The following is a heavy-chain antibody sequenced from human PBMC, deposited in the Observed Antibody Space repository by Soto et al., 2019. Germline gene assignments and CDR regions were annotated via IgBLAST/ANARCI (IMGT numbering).Heavy chain of an antibody. CDR2: IYYSGST. V-gene: IGHV4-39*07. Sequence: SETLSLTCTVSGGSISSSSYYWGWIRQPPGKGLEWIGSIYYSGSTYYNPSLKSRVTISVDKSKNQFSLKLSSVTAADTAVYYCARVRIYSGYDYRYYYYGMDVWGQGTTVTVSS. CDR3: ARVRIYSGYDYRYYYYGMDV. CDR1: GGSISSSSYY. D-gene: IGHD5-12*01. J-gene: IGHJ6*02.